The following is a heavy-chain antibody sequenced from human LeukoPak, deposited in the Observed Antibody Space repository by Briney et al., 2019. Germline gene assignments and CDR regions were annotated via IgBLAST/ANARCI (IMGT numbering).Heavy chain of an antibody. V-gene: IGHV7-4-1*02. CDR1: GYAFNTYA. CDR3: ARVEANYFTY. CDR2: INTDTGSP. Sequence: ASVKVSCKASGYAFNTYALTWVRQAPGQGLEWMGWINTDTGSPTCAQDFTGRFVFSFDTSVSTAYVQINTLKAEDTAVYYCARVEANYFTYWGQGTLVTVSS. D-gene: IGHD3-3*01. J-gene: IGHJ4*02.